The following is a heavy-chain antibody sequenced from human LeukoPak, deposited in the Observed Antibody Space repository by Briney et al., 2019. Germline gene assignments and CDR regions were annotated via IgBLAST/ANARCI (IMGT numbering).Heavy chain of an antibody. J-gene: IGHJ5*02. Sequence: PGGSLRLSCAASGFTFSSSGMSWVRQAPGKGLEWVSGTSGTGGSTFYADSVKGRFTTSRDNSKNTLYLQMNSLRAEDTAVYYCARDRLQLQSWGQGTLVTVSS. D-gene: IGHD1-1*01. CDR3: ARDRLQLQS. CDR1: GFTFSSSG. V-gene: IGHV3-23*01. CDR2: TSGTGGST.